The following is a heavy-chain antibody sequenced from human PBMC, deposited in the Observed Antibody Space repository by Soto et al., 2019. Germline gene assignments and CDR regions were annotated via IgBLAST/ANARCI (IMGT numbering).Heavy chain of an antibody. CDR3: AHAYGGTSWPNDAFDV. V-gene: IGHV2-5*02. J-gene: IGHJ3*01. Sequence: QITLKESGPTLVKPTQTLTLTCTLSGFSLSADGVGVGWIRQPPGKALEWLALIYWDDDQRYSPSLKTRLTITKDTSKNQVVLTMTNMDPVDTATYYCAHAYGGTSWPNDAFDVWGQGTVVTVSS. D-gene: IGHD2-2*01. CDR1: GFSLSADGVG. CDR2: IYWDDDQ.